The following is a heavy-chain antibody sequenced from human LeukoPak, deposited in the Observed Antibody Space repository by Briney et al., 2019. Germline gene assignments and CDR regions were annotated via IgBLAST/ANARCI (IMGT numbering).Heavy chain of an antibody. Sequence: AASVKVSCKASGGTFNSYAISWVRQAPGQGLEWMGRIIPILGIANYAQKFQGRATITTDESTSTAYMELSSLRSEDTAVYYCARDGVYSNYFNYWGQGTLVTVSS. D-gene: IGHD4-11*01. J-gene: IGHJ4*02. CDR3: ARDGVYSNYFNY. CDR1: GGTFNSYA. CDR2: IIPILGIA. V-gene: IGHV1-69*04.